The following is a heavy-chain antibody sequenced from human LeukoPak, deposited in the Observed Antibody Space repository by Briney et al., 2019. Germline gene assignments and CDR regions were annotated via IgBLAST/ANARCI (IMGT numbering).Heavy chain of an antibody. CDR1: GYTFTSYV. Sequence: EASVTVSCKASGYTFTSYVINWVRQATGQGLEWMGWMNPNSGNTGYAQKFKGRVTITWNTSISTAYMELSSLRSEDTAVYYCARGHADGYFDYWGQGTLVTVSS. CDR2: MNPNSGNT. CDR3: ARGHADGYFDY. J-gene: IGHJ4*02. V-gene: IGHV1-8*01.